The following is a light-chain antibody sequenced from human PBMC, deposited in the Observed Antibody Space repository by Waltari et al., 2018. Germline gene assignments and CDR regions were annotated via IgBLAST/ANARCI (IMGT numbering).Light chain of an antibody. Sequence: QSALTQPASVSGSPGQSITIPCTGTSSDVGAYTSVSWYQHHPGKAPKIMIYQVSNRPSGVSNRLSGSKSGNTASLTISGLQAEDEGDYYCSSYTTSGTFVFGGGTKLTVL. CDR2: QVS. V-gene: IGLV2-14*01. CDR3: SSYTTSGTFV. J-gene: IGLJ2*01. CDR1: SSDVGAYTS.